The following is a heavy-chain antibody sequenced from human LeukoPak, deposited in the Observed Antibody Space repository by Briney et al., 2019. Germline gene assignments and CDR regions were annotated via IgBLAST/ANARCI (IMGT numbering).Heavy chain of an antibody. V-gene: IGHV4-61*02. J-gene: IGHJ4*02. CDR3: ARGPASTELWLDYFDY. Sequence: PSQTLSLTCTVSGGSISSGTYYWSWLRQPAGKGLEWIGRIHTSGSTNYNPSLKSRVTISLDTSKNQFSLKVTSVTAADTAVYYCARGPASTELWLDYFDYWGQGTLVTVSS. CDR2: IHTSGST. CDR1: GGSISSGTYY. D-gene: IGHD3-10*01.